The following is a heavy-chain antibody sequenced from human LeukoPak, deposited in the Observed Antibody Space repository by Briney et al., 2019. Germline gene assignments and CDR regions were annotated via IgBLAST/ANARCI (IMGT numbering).Heavy chain of an antibody. CDR2: ISYDGSNK. CDR1: GFTFSSYA. J-gene: IGHJ4*02. Sequence: GGSLRLSCAASGFTFSSYAMHWVRQAPGKGLEWVAVISYDGSNKYYADSVKGRFTISRDNSKNALYLQMNSLRAEDTAVYYCARGGGLRAYYFDYWGQGTLVTVSS. D-gene: IGHD5-24*01. CDR3: ARGGGLRAYYFDY. V-gene: IGHV3-30*04.